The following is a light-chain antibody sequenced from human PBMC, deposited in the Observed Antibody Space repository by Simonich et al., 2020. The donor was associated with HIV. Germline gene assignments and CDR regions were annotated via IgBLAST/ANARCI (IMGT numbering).Light chain of an antibody. Sequence: DIVMTQSPDSLAVSLGDRATINCKSSQSVLYISNNKNFLAWYQQKPGQPPKLLIYWASTRESGVPDRFSGSGSGTDFTLTISSLQAEDVAVYYCQQYYSTPPITFGQGTRLEIK. CDR2: WAS. CDR1: QSVLYISNNKNF. V-gene: IGKV4-1*01. CDR3: QQYYSTPPIT. J-gene: IGKJ5*01.